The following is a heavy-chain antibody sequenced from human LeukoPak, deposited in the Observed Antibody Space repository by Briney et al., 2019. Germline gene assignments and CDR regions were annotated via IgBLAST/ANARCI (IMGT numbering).Heavy chain of an antibody. J-gene: IGHJ4*02. Sequence: ASVKVSCKASGYTFTSYYMHWVRQAPGQGLEWMGIINPSGGSTSYAQKSQGRVTMTRDTSTSTVYMELSSLRSEDTAVYYCARDPPNYYDSIGGDYWGQGTLVTVSS. V-gene: IGHV1-46*01. CDR1: GYTFTSYY. CDR3: ARDPPNYYDSIGGDY. CDR2: INPSGGST. D-gene: IGHD3-22*01.